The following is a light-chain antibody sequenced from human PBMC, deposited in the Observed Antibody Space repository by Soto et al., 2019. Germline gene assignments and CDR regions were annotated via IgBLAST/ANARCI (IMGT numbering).Light chain of an antibody. CDR2: KAS. CDR3: QQYNSYSLT. V-gene: IGKV1-5*03. J-gene: IGKJ4*01. CDR1: QSISSW. Sequence: DIQMTQSPSTLSASVGDRFTITCRASQSISSWLAWYQQKPGKAPKLLXYKASSLESGVSSRFSGSGSGTEFTFTISSLQPDDFATYYCQQYNSYSLTFGGGTKVDIK.